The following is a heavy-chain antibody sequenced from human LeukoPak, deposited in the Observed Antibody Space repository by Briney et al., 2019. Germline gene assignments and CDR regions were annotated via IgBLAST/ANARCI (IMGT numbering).Heavy chain of an antibody. J-gene: IGHJ4*02. Sequence: SETLSLTCAVYGGSFSGYYWSWIRQPPGKGLEWIGEINHSGSTNYNPSLKSRVTISVDTSKNQFSVRLTSVTAADTAVYYCARRRVAARPHYFDYWGQGTLVTVSS. D-gene: IGHD6-6*01. CDR3: ARRRVAARPHYFDY. V-gene: IGHV4-34*01. CDR2: INHSGST. CDR1: GGSFSGYY.